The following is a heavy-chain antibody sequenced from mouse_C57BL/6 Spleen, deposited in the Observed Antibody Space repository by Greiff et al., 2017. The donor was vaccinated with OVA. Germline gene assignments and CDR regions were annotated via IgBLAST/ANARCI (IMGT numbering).Heavy chain of an antibody. V-gene: IGHV5-17*01. CDR3: ARGGLLLEGFDY. D-gene: IGHD1-1*01. J-gene: IGHJ2*01. CDR2: ISSGSSTI. Sequence: EVQLVESGGGLVKPGGSLKLSCAASGFTFSDYGMHWVRQAPEKGLEWVAYISSGSSTIYYADTVKGRFTISRDHAKNTLFLQMTSLRSEDTAMYDCARGGLLLEGFDYWGQGTTLTVSS. CDR1: GFTFSDYG.